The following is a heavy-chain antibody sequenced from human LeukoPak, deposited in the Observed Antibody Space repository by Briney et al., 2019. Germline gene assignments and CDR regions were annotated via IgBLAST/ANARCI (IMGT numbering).Heavy chain of an antibody. Sequence: GASVKVSCKASGYDFTCYYMHWLRQAPGQGLEWMAIISPSSGSTSFAQKFQGRLSMTRDTSISTAYMELSRLRSDDTAVYYCARGLWFGELPLLRYWGQGTLVTVSS. V-gene: IGHV1-46*01. CDR3: ARGLWFGELPLLRY. D-gene: IGHD3-10*01. CDR2: ISPSSGST. J-gene: IGHJ4*02. CDR1: GYDFTCYY.